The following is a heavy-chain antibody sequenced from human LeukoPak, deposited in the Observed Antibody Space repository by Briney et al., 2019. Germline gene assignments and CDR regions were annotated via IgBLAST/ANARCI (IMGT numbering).Heavy chain of an antibody. Sequence: PSETLSLTCAVSGASMSNYHWSWIQQPTGRGLEYIGYVYNSGSTFYNPSLKSRVTISADTSRKQFSLKLTSVTATDTAVYYCARGTGGYRFDPWGQGILLTVSS. CDR3: ARGTGGYRFDP. D-gene: IGHD1-1*01. J-gene: IGHJ5*02. V-gene: IGHV4-59*01. CDR1: GASMSNYH. CDR2: VYNSGST.